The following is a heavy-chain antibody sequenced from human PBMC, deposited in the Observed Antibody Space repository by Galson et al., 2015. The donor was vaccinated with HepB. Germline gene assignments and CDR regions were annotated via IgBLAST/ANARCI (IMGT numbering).Heavy chain of an antibody. CDR3: VRDQWQINAFDL. D-gene: IGHD6-19*01. V-gene: IGHV3-33*01. CDR1: GFTFSNYG. J-gene: IGHJ3*01. CDR2: IWYDGSYK. Sequence: SLRLSCAASGFTFSNYGMHWVRQAPGKGLEWVAVIWYDGSYKFYGDSVKDRFTISRDNSQNTLLLEMHSLRVEDTAVYYCVRDQWQINAFDLWGQGTLVTVSS.